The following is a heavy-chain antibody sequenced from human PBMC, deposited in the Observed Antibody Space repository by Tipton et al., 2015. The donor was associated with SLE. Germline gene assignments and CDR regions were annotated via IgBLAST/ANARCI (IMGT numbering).Heavy chain of an antibody. V-gene: IGHV4-34*01. CDR2: IKHSGST. Sequence: TLSLTCAVYGGYHTGLLCMWIPPPPGEGVVWCWEIKHSGSTNYNPSLKSRVTISVDTSKKQFSLKLTSLTPADTAVYYCARGLYGDEPGYWGQGTLVTVSS. CDR3: ARGLYGDEPGY. J-gene: IGHJ4*02. D-gene: IGHD4-17*01. CDR1: GGYHTGLL.